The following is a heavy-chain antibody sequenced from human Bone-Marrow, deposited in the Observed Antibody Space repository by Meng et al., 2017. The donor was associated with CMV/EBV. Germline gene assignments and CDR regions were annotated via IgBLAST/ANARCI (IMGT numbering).Heavy chain of an antibody. CDR2: ISYDGSNK. Sequence: RQAPGKGLEWVAVISYDGSNKYYADSVKGRFTISRDNSKNTLYLQMNSLRAEDTAVYYCAKEHRTSYYDFWSGYYPSASYYYYGMDVWGQGTTVTVSS. CDR3: AKEHRTSYYDFWSGYYPSASYYYYGMDV. D-gene: IGHD3-3*01. V-gene: IGHV3-30*18. J-gene: IGHJ6*02.